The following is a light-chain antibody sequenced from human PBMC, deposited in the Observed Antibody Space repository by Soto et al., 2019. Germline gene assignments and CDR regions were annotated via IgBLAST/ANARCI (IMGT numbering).Light chain of an antibody. CDR1: QSISSW. J-gene: IGKJ1*01. Sequence: DIQMTQSPSTLSASVGDRVTITCRASQSISSWLAWYQQKPGKAPKLLIYDASSVESGGPSRLSGSGSGTEFTLTISSRQPDDFATYYCQQYNSYSGTFGQGTKVEIK. V-gene: IGKV1-5*01. CDR2: DAS. CDR3: QQYNSYSGT.